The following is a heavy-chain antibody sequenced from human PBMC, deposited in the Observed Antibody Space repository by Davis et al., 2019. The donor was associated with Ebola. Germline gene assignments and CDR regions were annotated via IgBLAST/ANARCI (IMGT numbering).Heavy chain of an antibody. Sequence: GESLKISCAASGFTFSSYSMNWVRQAPGKGLEWVSCISSSSSYIYYADSVKGRFTISRDNAKNSLYLQMDSLRAEDTAMYYCGRDVSGSYDYWGQGTLVTVSS. CDR3: GRDVSGSYDY. CDR1: GFTFSSYS. CDR2: ISSSSSYI. D-gene: IGHD1-26*01. V-gene: IGHV3-21*01. J-gene: IGHJ4*02.